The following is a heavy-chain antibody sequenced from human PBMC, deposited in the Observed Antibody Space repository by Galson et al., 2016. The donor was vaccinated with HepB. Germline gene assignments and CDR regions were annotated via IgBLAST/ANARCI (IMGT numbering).Heavy chain of an antibody. CDR1: GFTVSINF. J-gene: IGHJ4*02. V-gene: IGHV3-66*01. CDR2: IYSGGGT. CDR3: AMGNSGWPDY. D-gene: IGHD6-19*01. Sequence: SLRLSCAASGFTVSINFMRWVRQAPGKGLEWVSLIYSGGGTHYVDSVKGRFIISRDNAKNSLYLQMNSLRAEDTAVYYCAMGNSGWPDYWGQGTLVTVSS.